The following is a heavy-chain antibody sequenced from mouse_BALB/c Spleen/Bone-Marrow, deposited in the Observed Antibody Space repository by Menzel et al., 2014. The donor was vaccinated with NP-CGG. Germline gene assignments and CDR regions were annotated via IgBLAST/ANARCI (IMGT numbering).Heavy chain of an antibody. V-gene: IGHV3-8*02. Sequence: ESGPSLVKPSQTLSLTCSVTGDSTTSGYWNWIRKFPGNKLEYMGYISYSGSTYYSPSLKSRISITRDTSKNQYYLQLNSVTTEDTATYYCATYDGYYFDYWGQGTTLTVSS. J-gene: IGHJ2*01. CDR3: ATYDGYYFDY. CDR2: ISYSGST. CDR1: GDSTTSGY. D-gene: IGHD2-3*01.